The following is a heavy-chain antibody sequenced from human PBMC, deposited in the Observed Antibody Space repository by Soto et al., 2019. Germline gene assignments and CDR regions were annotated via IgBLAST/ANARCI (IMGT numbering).Heavy chain of an antibody. V-gene: IGHV3-23*01. D-gene: IGHD2-15*01. Sequence: EVQLLESGGGLVQPGGSLRLSCAASGFTFADYAMTWVRQAPGKGLEWVSAISGSGGSTYYADSVKGRFTISRDNSKNTLYLQMNSLRAEDTAVYYCANGSLVVAAVDWFDPWGQGTLVTVSS. CDR1: GFTFADYA. CDR2: ISGSGGST. CDR3: ANGSLVVAAVDWFDP. J-gene: IGHJ5*02.